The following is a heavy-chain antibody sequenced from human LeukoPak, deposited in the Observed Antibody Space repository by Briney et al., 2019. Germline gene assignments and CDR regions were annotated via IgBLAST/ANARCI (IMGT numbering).Heavy chain of an antibody. D-gene: IGHD2-2*01. CDR1: GFTFSSYG. V-gene: IGHV3-30*02. Sequence: GGSLRLSCAAYGFTFSSYGMHWVRQAPGKGLEWVAYIQYDGSNEQYAHSVKGRFRISRDSSKNILYLQMNSLRAEDTAVYYCAKGVVVAPDVTPFDYWGQGTLVTVSS. J-gene: IGHJ4*02. CDR3: AKGVVVAPDVTPFDY. CDR2: IQYDGSNE.